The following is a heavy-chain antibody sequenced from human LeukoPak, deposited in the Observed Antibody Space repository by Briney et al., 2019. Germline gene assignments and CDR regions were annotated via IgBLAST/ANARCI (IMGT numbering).Heavy chain of an antibody. D-gene: IGHD6-19*01. J-gene: IGHJ4*02. Sequence: GALRLSLAGSGFAFYTPVMGWGRPAPGGGPEWVSGINGRGDSRHYADSVRGRFTISRDNSNNTLQLQMNSLRVEDTAVYYCVKETNSGWYDYWGQGRMVSVSS. CDR2: INGRGDSR. CDR3: VKETNSGWYDY. CDR1: GFAFYTPV. V-gene: IGHV3-23*01.